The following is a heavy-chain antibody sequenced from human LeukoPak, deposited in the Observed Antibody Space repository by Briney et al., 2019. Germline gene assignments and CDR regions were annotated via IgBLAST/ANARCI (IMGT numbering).Heavy chain of an antibody. CDR1: GESISSYY. D-gene: IGHD6-19*01. J-gene: IGHJ4*02. CDR3: ARAQIAVNFYYFDY. CDR2: IYTGGST. Sequence: SETLSLTCTVSGESISSYYWSWIRQPAGKGLEWIGRIYTGGSTNYNPSLKSRVTISVDKSKNQFSLKLNSVTAADTAIYYCARAQIAVNFYYFDYWGQGTLVTVSS. V-gene: IGHV4-4*07.